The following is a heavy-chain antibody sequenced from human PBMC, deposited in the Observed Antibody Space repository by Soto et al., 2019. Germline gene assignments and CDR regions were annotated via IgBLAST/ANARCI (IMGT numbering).Heavy chain of an antibody. CDR1: GGTFSSYA. D-gene: IGHD6-19*01. V-gene: IGHV1-69*13. CDR3: ARDPSRFIAVAGTRWFDP. CDR2: IIPIFGTA. Sequence: SVKVSCKASGGTFSSYAISWVRQAPGQGLEWMGGIIPIFGTANYAQKFQDRVTITADESTSTAYMELSSLRSEDTAVYYCARDPSRFIAVAGTRWFDPWGQGTLVTVSS. J-gene: IGHJ5*02.